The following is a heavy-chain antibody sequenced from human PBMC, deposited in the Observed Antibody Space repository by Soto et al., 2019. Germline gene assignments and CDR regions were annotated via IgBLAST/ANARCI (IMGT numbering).Heavy chain of an antibody. V-gene: IGHV4-30-2*01. CDR1: GGSISSGGSS. CDR2: IYHSGST. D-gene: IGHD2-15*01. CDR3: ARGQVVAAQH. Sequence: QLQLQESGSGLVKPSQTLSLTCAVSGGSISSGGSSWSWIRQPPGKGLEWIGYIYHSGSTYYNPPLKSRVTISVDRSENQFSLMLSSVTAADTAVYYCARGQVVAAQHWGEGTLVTVSS. J-gene: IGHJ4*02.